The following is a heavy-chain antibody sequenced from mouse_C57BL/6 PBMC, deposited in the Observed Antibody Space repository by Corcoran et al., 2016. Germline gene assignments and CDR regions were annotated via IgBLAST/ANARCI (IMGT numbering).Heavy chain of an antibody. CDR1: GYTFTDYY. CDR2: INPNNGGT. Sequence: EVQLQQSGPELVKPGASVKISCKASGYTFTDYYMNWVKQSHGKSLEWIGDINPNNGGTSYNQKFKGKATLTVDKSSSTAYMELRSLTSEDSAVYYCARSRDGDWFAYWGQGTLVTVSA. V-gene: IGHV1-26*01. D-gene: IGHD3-3*01. J-gene: IGHJ3*01. CDR3: ARSRDGDWFAY.